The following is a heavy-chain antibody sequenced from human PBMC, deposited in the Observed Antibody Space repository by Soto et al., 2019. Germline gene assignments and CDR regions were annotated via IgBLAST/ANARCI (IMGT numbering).Heavy chain of an antibody. Sequence: ASVKVSCKASGYTLTGYYMHWVRLAPGQGLEWMGWVDPNSGGTNYAQKFQGWVTMTRDTSISTAYMELSRLRSDDTAVYYCARGGYCISTTCPDAFDIWGQGTMVTVAS. D-gene: IGHD2-2*01. CDR2: VDPNSGGT. CDR1: GYTLTGYY. V-gene: IGHV1-2*04. J-gene: IGHJ3*02. CDR3: ARGGYCISTTCPDAFDI.